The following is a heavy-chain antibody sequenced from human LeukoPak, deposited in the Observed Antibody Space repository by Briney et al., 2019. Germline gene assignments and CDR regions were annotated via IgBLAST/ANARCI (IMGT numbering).Heavy chain of an antibody. J-gene: IGHJ4*02. D-gene: IGHD2-21*02. CDR3: AKDHASYCGGDCYSDH. CDR2: ISYDGSNK. Sequence: GGSLRLSCAASGFAFSGYGMHWVRQAPGKGLEWVALISYDGSNKYYADSVKGRFTFSRDNSKNTLYLQMNSLRAEDSAIYYCAKDHASYCGGDCYSDHWGQGTLVTVSS. V-gene: IGHV3-30*18. CDR1: GFAFSGYG.